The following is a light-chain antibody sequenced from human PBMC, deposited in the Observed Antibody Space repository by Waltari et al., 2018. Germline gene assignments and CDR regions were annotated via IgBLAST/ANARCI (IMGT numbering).Light chain of an antibody. CDR3: QQSYTTPYT. V-gene: IGKV1-39*01. CDR2: AAS. CDR1: QLVDNF. Sequence: DIQMTQSPSSLSASVGDRVPITCRASQLVDNFLNWYQQKPAQAPSLLIYAASSLQSGVPSRFSGRGSGTDFTLTISSLQPEDFATYYCQQSYTTPYTFGQGTRLDIK. J-gene: IGKJ2*01.